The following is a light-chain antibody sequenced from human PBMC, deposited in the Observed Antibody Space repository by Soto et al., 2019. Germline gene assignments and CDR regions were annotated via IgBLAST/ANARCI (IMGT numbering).Light chain of an antibody. CDR3: QHYDTSPPLFT. J-gene: IGKJ3*01. CDR1: QSVETF. V-gene: IGKV3-15*01. Sequence: DIVMTQSPAILSVSPGERATLSCRASQSVETFLAWFQHKAGQAPRLLIFGASTRAAGVPARFSGGGSGTEFTLTIDSLRSEDFAVYFCQHYDTSPPLFTFGPGTKVDIK. CDR2: GAS.